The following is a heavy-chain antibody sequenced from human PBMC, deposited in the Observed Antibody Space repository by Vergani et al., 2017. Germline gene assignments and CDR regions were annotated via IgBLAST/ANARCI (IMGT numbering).Heavy chain of an antibody. Sequence: QVQLVQSGAEVKKPGSSVKVSCKASGVTFSSYAISWVRQAPGQGLEWMGGIIPIFGTANYAQKFQGRVTITADESTSTAYMELSSLRSEDTAVYYCARETPRGSKYNWNSCLFYWGQGTLVTVSS. J-gene: IGHJ4*02. CDR1: GVTFSSYA. D-gene: IGHD1-7*01. V-gene: IGHV1-69*01. CDR3: ARETPRGSKYNWNSCLFY. CDR2: IIPIFGTA.